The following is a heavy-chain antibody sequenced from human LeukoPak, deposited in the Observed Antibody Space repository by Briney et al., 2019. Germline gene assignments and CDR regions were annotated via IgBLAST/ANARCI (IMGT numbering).Heavy chain of an antibody. CDR1: GFTFSSYG. V-gene: IGHV3-30*18. Sequence: QTGRSLRLSCAASGFTFSSYGMHWVRQAPGKGLEWVAVISYDGSSKYYADSVKGRFTISRDNSKNTLYLQMNSLRAEDTAVYYCAKSVTHYYYGMDVWGQGTTVTVSS. J-gene: IGHJ6*02. CDR2: ISYDGSSK. D-gene: IGHD4-11*01. CDR3: AKSVTHYYYGMDV.